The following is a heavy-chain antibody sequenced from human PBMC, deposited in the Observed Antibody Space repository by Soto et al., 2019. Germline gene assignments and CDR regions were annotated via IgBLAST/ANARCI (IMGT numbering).Heavy chain of an antibody. J-gene: IGHJ6*02. CDR2: ISYDGSNK. D-gene: IGHD2-15*01. V-gene: IGHV3-30-3*01. Sequence: LRLSCAASGFTFSSCAMHWVRQAPGKGLEWVAVISYDGSNKYYADSVKGRFTISRDNSKNTLYLQMNSLRAEDTAVYYCARDGVVAAYYCYYGMDVWGQGTTVTVSS. CDR1: GFTFSSCA. CDR3: ARDGVVAAYYCYYGMDV.